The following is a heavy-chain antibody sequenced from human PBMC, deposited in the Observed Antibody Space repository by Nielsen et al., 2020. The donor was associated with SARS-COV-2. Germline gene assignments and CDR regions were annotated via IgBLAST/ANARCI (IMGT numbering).Heavy chain of an antibody. D-gene: IGHD3-22*01. CDR2: IYYNGKT. J-gene: IGHJ3*02. CDR3: ARVRITMIVVVDAFDI. V-gene: IGHV4-61*01. CDR1: GGAVSSGSSY. Sequence: ETLSLTCTVSGGAVSSGSSYWSWIRQPPGKGLEWIGYIYYNGKTNSNPSLKTRVTISVDTSKNQFSLKLSSVTAADTAVYYCARVRITMIVVVDAFDIWGQGTMVTVSS.